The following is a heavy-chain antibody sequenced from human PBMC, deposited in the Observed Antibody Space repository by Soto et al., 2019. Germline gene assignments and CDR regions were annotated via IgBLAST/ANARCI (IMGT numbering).Heavy chain of an antibody. V-gene: IGHV3-30-3*01. D-gene: IGHD2-15*01. CDR2: ISYDGSNK. Sequence: QVQLVESGEGVVQPGRSLRLSCAASGFTFSSYAMHWVRQAPGKGLEWVAVISYDGSNKYYADSVKGRFTISRDNSKNTLYLQMNSLRAEDTAVYYCARDAFSGYGGNGYFDYWGQGTLVTVSS. CDR1: GFTFSSYA. CDR3: ARDAFSGYGGNGYFDY. J-gene: IGHJ4*02.